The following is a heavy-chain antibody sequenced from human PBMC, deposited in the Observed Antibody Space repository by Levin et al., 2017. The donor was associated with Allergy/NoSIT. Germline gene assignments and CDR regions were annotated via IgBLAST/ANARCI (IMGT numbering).Heavy chain of an antibody. J-gene: IGHJ6*02. CDR1: GGSFSGYY. D-gene: IGHD5-18*01. V-gene: IGHV4-34*01. CDR3: ARVRGYSYGFYYYYYGMDV. Sequence: SETLSLTCAVYGGSFSGYYWSWIRQPPGKGLEWIGEINHSGSTNYNPSLKSRVTISVDTSKNQFSLKLSSVTAADTAVYYCARVRGYSYGFYYYYYGMDVWGQGTTVTVSS. CDR2: INHSGST.